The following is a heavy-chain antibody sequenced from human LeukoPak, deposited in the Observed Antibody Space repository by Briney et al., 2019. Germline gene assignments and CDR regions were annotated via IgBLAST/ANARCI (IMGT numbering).Heavy chain of an antibody. V-gene: IGHV3-49*04. CDR3: TRALRIAVARTQYYFDS. D-gene: IGHD6-13*01. J-gene: IGHJ4*01. Sequence: PGGSLRLSCTASGFTFGDYAMSWVRQAPGKGLEWVAFIRSKTYTGTTDYAASVKGRFTISRDDSKGTAYLQMSSLKAEDTAVYYCTRALRIAVARTQYYFDSWGHGTLVTASS. CDR2: IRSKTYTGTT. CDR1: GFTFGDYA.